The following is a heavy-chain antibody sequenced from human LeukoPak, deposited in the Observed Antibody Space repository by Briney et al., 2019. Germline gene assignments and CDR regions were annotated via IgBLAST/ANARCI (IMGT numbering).Heavy chain of an antibody. CDR3: ARDLHGGNSFTSDWYFDL. CDR2: IYHSGST. V-gene: IGHV4-4*02. Sequence: SETLSLTCAVSGGSISISNSNWWSWVRRPPGKGLEWIGEIYHSGSTNYNPSLKSRVTISVDKSKNQFSLKLSSVTAADTAVYYCARDLHGGNSFTSDWYFDLWGRGTLVTVSS. CDR1: GGSISISNSNW. D-gene: IGHD4-23*01. J-gene: IGHJ2*01.